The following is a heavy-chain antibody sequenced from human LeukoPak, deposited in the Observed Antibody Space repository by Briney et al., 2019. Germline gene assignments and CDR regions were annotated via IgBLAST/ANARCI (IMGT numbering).Heavy chain of an antibody. CDR1: GGSISSYC. J-gene: IGHJ6*03. CDR2: IYYSVST. V-gene: IGHV4-59*01. Sequence: PSETLSLTCTVAGGSISSYCWSWVRQPPGEGLEWIGYIYYSVSTNYNPSLKSRVTISVDTSKNQFSLKLSSVTAADTAVYYCARDKGSGSYFRPYYMDVWGKGTTVTVSS. CDR3: ARDKGSGSYFRPYYMDV. D-gene: IGHD3-10*01.